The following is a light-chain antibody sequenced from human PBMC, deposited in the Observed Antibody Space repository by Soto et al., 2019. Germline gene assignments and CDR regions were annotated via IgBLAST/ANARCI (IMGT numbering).Light chain of an antibody. J-gene: IGKJ1*01. V-gene: IGKV3D-20*02. Sequence: EIELTQSPGTVSLSPGERATLSCRASQRLASNYLAWYQQRPGQAPRLLLYGVSSRATGIPDRFSGSGSGTDFTLTISSLEPEDFAVYFCPQRSSWPRTFGQGTKADIK. CDR2: GVS. CDR1: QRLASNY. CDR3: PQRSSWPRT.